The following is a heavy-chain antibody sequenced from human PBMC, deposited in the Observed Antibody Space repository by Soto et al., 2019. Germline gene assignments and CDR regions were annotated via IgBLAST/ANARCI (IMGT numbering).Heavy chain of an antibody. CDR1: GFTFSSYG. Sequence: GGSLRLSCAASGFTFSSYGMHWVRQAPGKGLEWVAVISYDGSNKYYADSVKGRFTISRDNSKNTLYLQMNSLRAEDTAVYYCAKDSSTRRNYYYYYYMDVWGKGTTVTVSS. J-gene: IGHJ6*03. CDR2: ISYDGSNK. V-gene: IGHV3-30*18. CDR3: AKDSSTRRNYYYYYYMDV. D-gene: IGHD2-2*01.